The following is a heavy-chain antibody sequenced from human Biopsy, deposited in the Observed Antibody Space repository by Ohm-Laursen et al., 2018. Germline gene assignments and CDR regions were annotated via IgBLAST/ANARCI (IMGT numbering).Heavy chain of an antibody. J-gene: IGHJ6*02. CDR2: IYYSGST. Sequence: TLSLTCTVSDGSINSYYWNWIRQPPGKRLEWIGNIYYSGSTNYNPSLNSRVTIAVDTSKNQFSLRLTPVTAADTAVYYCVRSNYHYYGFDVWGQGTTVTVSS. CDR3: VRSNYHYYGFDV. V-gene: IGHV4-59*01. CDR1: DGSINSYY.